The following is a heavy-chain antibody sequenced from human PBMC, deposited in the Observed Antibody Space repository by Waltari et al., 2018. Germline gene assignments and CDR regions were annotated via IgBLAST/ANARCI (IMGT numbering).Heavy chain of an antibody. V-gene: IGHV3-66*01. D-gene: IGHD3-10*01. Sequence: EVQLVESGGGLVQPGGSLTLSCSASGFSVSTKYMSWVRQSPGKGLEWVALIKSGVGTYYADTVEGRFHITRDNSNNTLYLQMNSLRAEDTAVYYCARDVVGSSAGYVKFDYWGQGTLLTVSP. J-gene: IGHJ4*02. CDR3: ARDVVGSSAGYVKFDY. CDR2: IKSGVGT. CDR1: GFSVSTKY.